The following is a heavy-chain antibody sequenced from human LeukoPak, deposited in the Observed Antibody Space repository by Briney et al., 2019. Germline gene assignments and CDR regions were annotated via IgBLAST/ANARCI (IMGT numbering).Heavy chain of an antibody. CDR1: GFTFSDYY. D-gene: IGHD3-9*01. Sequence: GGSLRLSCAASGFTFSDYYMSWIRQAPGKGLEWVSYISSSSSYTNYADSVKGRFTISRDNAKNSLYLQMNSLRAEDTAVYYCARSYDILTGYLFGYYYYYGMDVWGEGTTVTVSS. CDR2: ISSSSSYT. CDR3: ARSYDILTGYLFGYYYYYGMDV. J-gene: IGHJ6*04. V-gene: IGHV3-11*06.